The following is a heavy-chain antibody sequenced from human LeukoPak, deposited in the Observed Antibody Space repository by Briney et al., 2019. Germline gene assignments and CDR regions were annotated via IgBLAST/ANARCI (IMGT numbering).Heavy chain of an antibody. CDR1: GYTFTNYG. D-gene: IGHD6-19*01. V-gene: IGHV1-18*01. J-gene: IGHJ4*02. CDR3: ARQDGGQWLRQDPVDY. CDR2: ISAYNGNT. Sequence: GASVKVSCKASGYTFTNYGISWVRQAPGQGLEWMGWISAYNGNTNYAQKLQGRVTMTTDTSTSTAYMELRSLKSDDTAVYYCARQDGGQWLRQDPVDYWGQGTLVTVSS.